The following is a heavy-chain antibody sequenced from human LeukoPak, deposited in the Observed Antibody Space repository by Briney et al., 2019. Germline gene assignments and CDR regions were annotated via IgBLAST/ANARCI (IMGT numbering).Heavy chain of an antibody. V-gene: IGHV4-59*01. J-gene: IGHJ4*02. CDR1: GGSISSYY. D-gene: IGHD5-12*01. CDR3: ARALHSGYDY. CDR2: IYYSGST. Sequence: PSETLSLTCTVSGGSISSYYWSWIRQPPGKGLEWIGYIYYSGSTNYNPSLKSRVTISVDTSKNQFSLKLSSVTAADTAVYYCARALHSGYDYWGQGTLVTVSS.